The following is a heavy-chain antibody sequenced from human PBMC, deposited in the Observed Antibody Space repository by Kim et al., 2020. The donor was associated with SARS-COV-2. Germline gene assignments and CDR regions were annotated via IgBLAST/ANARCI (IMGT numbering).Heavy chain of an antibody. V-gene: IGHV3-33*01. D-gene: IGHD3-9*01. CDR3: ARDFEPKAYYYYGMDV. Sequence: GGSLRLSCAASGFTFSSYGMHWVRQAPGKGLEWVAVIWYDGSNKYYADSVKGRFTISRDNSKNTLYLQMNSLRAEDTAVYYCARDFEPKAYYYYGMDVWGQGTSVTVSS. CDR2: IWYDGSNK. CDR1: GFTFSSYG. J-gene: IGHJ6*02.